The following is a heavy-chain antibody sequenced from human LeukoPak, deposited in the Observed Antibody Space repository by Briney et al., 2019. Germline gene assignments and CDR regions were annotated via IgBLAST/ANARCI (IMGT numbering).Heavy chain of an antibody. CDR3: ARDSCSSTSCSPLDAFDI. Sequence: SGTLSLNCAVSGASITSVNWWNWVRQSPGKGLEWIGEIDHTGNTNYNASLKSRVTISVDTSKNQFSLKLSSVTAADTAVYYCARDSCSSTSCSPLDAFDIWGQGTMVTVSS. CDR2: IDHTGNT. D-gene: IGHD2-2*01. CDR1: GASITSVNW. J-gene: IGHJ3*02. V-gene: IGHV4-4*02.